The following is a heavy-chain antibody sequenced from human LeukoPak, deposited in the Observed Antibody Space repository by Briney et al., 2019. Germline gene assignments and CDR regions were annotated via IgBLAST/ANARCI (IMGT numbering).Heavy chain of an antibody. J-gene: IGHJ3*02. D-gene: IGHD3-10*01. V-gene: IGHV1-24*01. CDR2: FDPEDGET. CDR1: GYTLTELS. CDR3: ATDRITMVRGVIWAFDI. Sequence: ASVKVSCKVSGYTLTELSMHWVRQAPGKGLEWMGGFDPEDGETIYAQKFQGRVTMTEDTSTDTAYMELSSLRSEDTAVYYCATDRITMVRGVIWAFDIWGQGTMVTVSS.